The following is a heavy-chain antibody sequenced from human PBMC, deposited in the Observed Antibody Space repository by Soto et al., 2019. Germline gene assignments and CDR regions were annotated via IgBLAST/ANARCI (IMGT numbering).Heavy chain of an antibody. CDR1: GVSINSGCYY. J-gene: IGHJ4*02. CDR2: IYYSGNT. V-gene: IGHV4-31*03. Sequence: PSETLSVTCSVAGVSINSGCYYLSWIRQHPGKGLEWIGYIYYSGNTYYNPSLKSRATISVDTSENQFSLRLTSVTAADTAAYYCARMRFWSGPLDYWGLGTLVTVSS. D-gene: IGHD3-3*01. CDR3: ARMRFWSGPLDY.